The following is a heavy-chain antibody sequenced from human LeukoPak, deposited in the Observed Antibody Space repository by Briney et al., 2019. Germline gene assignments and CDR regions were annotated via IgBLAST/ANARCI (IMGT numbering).Heavy chain of an antibody. CDR3: VRAHHPGGWFDP. D-gene: IGHD3-10*01. CDR2: INQDGGEI. V-gene: IGHV3-7*04. CDR1: GFTFSSSW. J-gene: IGHJ5*02. Sequence: GGTLRLSCAASGFTFSSSWMTWVRQAPGKGLEWVASINQDGGEIHYVDSVKGRFTISRDNAKNSLYLQMNSLTAEDTAVHYCVRAHHPGGWFDPWGQGTLVTVSS.